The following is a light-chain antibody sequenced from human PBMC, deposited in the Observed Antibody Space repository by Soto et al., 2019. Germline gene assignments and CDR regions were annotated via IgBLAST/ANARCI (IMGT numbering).Light chain of an antibody. Sequence: EIVMTQSPATLSLSPGERATLSCRASQSVNSNLAWYQQKPGQAPRLLIYAASTRATGIPARFSGGGSGTEFTLTISSLQSEDFALYYCQQYNIWPPIFTFGPGTKVDIK. CDR3: QQYNIWPPIFT. CDR2: AAS. J-gene: IGKJ3*01. CDR1: QSVNSN. V-gene: IGKV3-15*01.